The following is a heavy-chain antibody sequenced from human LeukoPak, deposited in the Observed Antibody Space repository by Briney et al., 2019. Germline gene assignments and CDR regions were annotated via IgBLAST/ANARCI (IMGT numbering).Heavy chain of an antibody. CDR3: ARRASSTYWSFDS. Sequence: SETLSLTCTVSDVSINDYWWTWIRQPAGKGLEWIGQIYASGGPKYNPSLESRVTMSIDTSKKQFSLHLSFVTVADTGVYFCARRASSTYWSFDSWGQGTQVTVSS. V-gene: IGHV4-4*07. CDR2: IYASGGP. CDR1: DVSINDYW. J-gene: IGHJ4*02. D-gene: IGHD1-26*01.